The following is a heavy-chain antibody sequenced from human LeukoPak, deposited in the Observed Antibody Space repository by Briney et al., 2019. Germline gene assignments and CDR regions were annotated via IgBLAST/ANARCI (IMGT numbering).Heavy chain of an antibody. CDR3: AKDGSVTTMIVVVMAYYFDY. CDR1: GFTFSSYA. J-gene: IGHJ4*02. Sequence: GGSLRLSCAASGFTFSSYAMSWVRQAPGKGLEWVSAIRGSGGSTYYAASMKGRFTTSRDNSKNTPYLQMNSLRAEDTAVYYCAKDGSVTTMIVVVMAYYFDYWGQGTLVTVSS. D-gene: IGHD3-22*01. CDR2: IRGSGGST. V-gene: IGHV3-23*01.